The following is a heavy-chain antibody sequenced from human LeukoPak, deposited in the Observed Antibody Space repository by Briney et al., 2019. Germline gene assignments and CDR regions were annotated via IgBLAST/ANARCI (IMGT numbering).Heavy chain of an antibody. CDR2: ISGSGGST. Sequence: GGSLRLSCAASGVTFSSYGMSWVRQAPGKGLEWISAISGSGGSTYYADSVKGRFTISRDNAKNSLYLQMNSLRAEDTAVYYCARDLIHPYRERAFDIWGQGTMVTVSS. J-gene: IGHJ3*02. D-gene: IGHD1-1*01. CDR1: GVTFSSYG. CDR3: ARDLIHPYRERAFDI. V-gene: IGHV3-23*01.